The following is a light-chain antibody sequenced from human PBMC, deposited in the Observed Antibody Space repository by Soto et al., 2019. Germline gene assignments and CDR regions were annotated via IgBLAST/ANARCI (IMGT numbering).Light chain of an antibody. CDR3: QSYDSALSGWV. CDR2: GNS. CDR1: SSNIAAGYD. J-gene: IGLJ3*02. V-gene: IGLV1-40*01. Sequence: QSVLTQPPSVSGAPGQRVTMSCTGSSSNIAAGYDVLWYQQLPGTAPKLLVYGNSHRPSGVPDRFSGSKSGTSASLAITGLQPEDEADYYCQSYDSALSGWVFGGGTKLTVL.